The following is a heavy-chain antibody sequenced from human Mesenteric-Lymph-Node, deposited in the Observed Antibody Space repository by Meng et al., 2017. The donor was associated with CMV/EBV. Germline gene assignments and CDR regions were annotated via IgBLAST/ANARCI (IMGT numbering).Heavy chain of an antibody. V-gene: IGHV2-5*02. Sequence: SGPTLVKPTQTLTLTCTFSGFSFGSSEERVGWIRQPPGKALEWLALISWDDDQLYSPSLRTRLTITKDTSKKQVVLTMTNVDPADSATYFCAHSHDYNFGAWGQGALVTVSS. D-gene: IGHD4-11*01. CDR1: GFSFGSSEER. CDR3: AHSHDYNFGA. CDR2: ISWDDDQ. J-gene: IGHJ4*02.